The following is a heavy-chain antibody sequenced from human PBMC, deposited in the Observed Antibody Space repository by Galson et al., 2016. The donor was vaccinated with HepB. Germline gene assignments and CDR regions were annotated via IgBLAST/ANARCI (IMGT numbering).Heavy chain of an antibody. CDR1: GFTFSRYE. J-gene: IGHJ5*02. Sequence: SLRLSCAASGFTFSRYEMNWVRQAPGKGLEWVAVISYDASNRIYIDSVRGRFTISRDNSKNTLYLEMNSPRAEDTAVYYCAKDECTIGWGPPWFDPWGQGTLVTVSS. V-gene: IGHV3-30*18. CDR2: ISYDASNR. CDR3: AKDECTIGWGPPWFDP. D-gene: IGHD3-10*01.